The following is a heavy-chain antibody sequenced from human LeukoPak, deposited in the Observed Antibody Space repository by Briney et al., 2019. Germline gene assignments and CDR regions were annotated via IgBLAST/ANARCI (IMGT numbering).Heavy chain of an antibody. Sequence: GGSLRLSCEVSGFTFSRYWMSWVRQAPGKGLEWVANINQDGREKYYVYSVKGRFTMSRDNAKNLLYLQMNSLRAEDRAVYYCARGRSSVDYWGQGTLVTVSS. CDR1: GFTFSRYW. J-gene: IGHJ4*02. V-gene: IGHV3-7*01. CDR3: ARGRSSVDY. CDR2: INQDGREK. D-gene: IGHD6-19*01.